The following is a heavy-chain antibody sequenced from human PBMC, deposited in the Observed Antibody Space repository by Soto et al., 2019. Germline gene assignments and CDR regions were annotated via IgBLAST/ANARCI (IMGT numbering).Heavy chain of an antibody. CDR2: IDPTDSYT. V-gene: IGHV5-10-1*04. J-gene: IGHJ1*01. CDR3: SEFKYSTSVRYLQH. CDR1: GYNFITDW. D-gene: IGHD6-6*01. Sequence: GESLKISCKGSGYNFITDWISWVRQMPGKGLEWMGRIDPTDSYTKYSPSFQGQVTISADKSISTAYLQWTSLKASDTAIYYCSEFKYSTSVRYLQHWGQGTPVTVSS.